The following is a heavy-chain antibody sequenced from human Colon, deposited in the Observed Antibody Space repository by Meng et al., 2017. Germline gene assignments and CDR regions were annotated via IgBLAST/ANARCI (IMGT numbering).Heavy chain of an antibody. J-gene: IGHJ3*02. V-gene: IGHV4-34*01. D-gene: IGHD2-15*01. Sequence: GSLRLSCDVHGGSFGPYYWSWVRKSPGRGLEWIGEVNHRGDASYNPSLKSRVTISIDTSSSQFSLNLNSVTAADTAVYFCAREQSLHTFDIWGQGTVVTVSS. CDR2: VNHRGDA. CDR3: AREQSLHTFDI. CDR1: GGSFGPYY.